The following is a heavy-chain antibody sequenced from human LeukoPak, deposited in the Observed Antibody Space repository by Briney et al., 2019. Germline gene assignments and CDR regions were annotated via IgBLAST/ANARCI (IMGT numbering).Heavy chain of an antibody. J-gene: IGHJ4*02. V-gene: IGHV1-2*02. CDR2: INPNSVGT. D-gene: IGHD3-22*01. Sequence: ASVKVCCKASGYTFTGYFMHWVRQAAGQGREWLGWINPNSVGTNYSQNFQGRVTMTRDTSISTAYMELSRLRSDDTAVYYCAREKIEDYDSSGYPSYRGQGALVTVSP. CDR1: GYTFTGYF. CDR3: AREKIEDYDSSGYPSY.